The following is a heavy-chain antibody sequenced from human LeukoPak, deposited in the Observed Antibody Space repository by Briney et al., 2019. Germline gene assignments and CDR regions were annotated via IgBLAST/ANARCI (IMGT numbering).Heavy chain of an antibody. CDR3: AISPFDLRGVIIHFDY. CDR1: GYTFTGYY. V-gene: IGHV1-69*13. J-gene: IGHJ4*02. Sequence: GAPVKVSCKASGYTFTGYYMHWVRQAPGQGLEWMGGIIPIFGTANYAQKFQGRVTITADESTSTAYMEVSSLRSEDTAVYYCAISPFDLRGVIIHFDYWGQGTLVTVSS. D-gene: IGHD3-10*01. CDR2: IIPIFGTA.